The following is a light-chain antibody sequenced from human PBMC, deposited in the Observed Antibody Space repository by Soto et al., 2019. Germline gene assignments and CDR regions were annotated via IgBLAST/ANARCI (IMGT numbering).Light chain of an antibody. CDR2: DAS. CDR3: QQCDKWPLT. Sequence: EIVLTQSPATLSLSPGERATLSCWASQSVSSNLVWYQQRPGQAPRLLIYDASNRATGIPARFSGYGSGTDFTLTISSLEPEDFAVYFCQQCDKWPLTFGGGTKV. V-gene: IGKV3-11*01. J-gene: IGKJ4*01. CDR1: QSVSSN.